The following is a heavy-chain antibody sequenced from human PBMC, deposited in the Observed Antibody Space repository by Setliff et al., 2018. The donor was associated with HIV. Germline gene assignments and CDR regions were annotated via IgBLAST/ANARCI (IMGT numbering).Heavy chain of an antibody. V-gene: IGHV1-2*02. Sequence: GASVKVSCKASGYTFSSYDINWVRLAPGRGLGWVGLINPKTGDTSYAQKFQGRVTMTRDTSISTAYMDLDRLGSDDTAVYYCARDPRFSGYAQAFDYWGQGSLVTVSS. J-gene: IGHJ4*02. CDR3: ARDPRFSGYAQAFDY. CDR2: INPKTGDT. CDR1: GYTFSSYD. D-gene: IGHD5-12*01.